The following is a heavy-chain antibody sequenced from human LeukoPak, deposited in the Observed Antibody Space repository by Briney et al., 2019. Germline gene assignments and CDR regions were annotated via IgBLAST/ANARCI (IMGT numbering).Heavy chain of an antibody. CDR1: GGSTSSYY. CDR2: IYYSGST. D-gene: IGHD3-10*01. CDR3: ARDFYGAFDY. J-gene: IGHJ4*02. V-gene: IGHV4-59*01. Sequence: NPSETLSLTCTVSGGSTSSYYWSWIRQPPGKGLEWIGYIYYSGSTNYNPSLKSRVTISVDTSKNQFSLKLSSVTAADTAVYYCARDFYGAFDYWGQGTLVTVSS.